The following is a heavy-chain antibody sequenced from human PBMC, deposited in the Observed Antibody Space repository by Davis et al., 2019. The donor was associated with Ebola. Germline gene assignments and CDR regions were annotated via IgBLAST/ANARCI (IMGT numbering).Heavy chain of an antibody. Sequence: ASVKVSCKASGYTFTSYGITWVRQAPGQGLEWMGWINPHNGNTNYAQNVQGRVTMTTDTSTSAAYLELRSLRSDDTAVYSCTREKLGGSSDYWGQGTLVTVSS. CDR3: TREKLGGSSDY. D-gene: IGHD6-6*01. J-gene: IGHJ4*02. CDR2: INPHNGNT. V-gene: IGHV1-18*04. CDR1: GYTFTSYG.